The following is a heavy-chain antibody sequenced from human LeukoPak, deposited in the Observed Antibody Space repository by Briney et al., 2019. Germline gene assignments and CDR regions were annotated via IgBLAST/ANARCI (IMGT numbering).Heavy chain of an antibody. V-gene: IGHV3-23*01. J-gene: IGHJ4*02. CDR1: GFTFSSHG. CDR2: IIPSGHTT. Sequence: GGSLRLSCVASGFTFSSHGMNWVRQAPGKGLEWVSGIIPSGHTTYYADSVRGRFTISRDNSKNTLYLQMNSLRAEDTAVYYCATSGLSRFGFWGQGTLVTVSS. CDR3: ATSGLSRFGF. D-gene: IGHD2/OR15-2a*01.